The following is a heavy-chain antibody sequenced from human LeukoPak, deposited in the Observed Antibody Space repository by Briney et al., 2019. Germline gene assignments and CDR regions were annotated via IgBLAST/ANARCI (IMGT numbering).Heavy chain of an antibody. Sequence: SETLSLTCSLSGGSITNYYWSWIRQPPGKGLEWIAWIYSSGTTDYDPPLKSRVTISLAKSKNQFSLRLNSVTASDTAVYYCARTGEYSGSGPSWAFDMWGQGTMVSVSS. V-gene: IGHV4-4*09. CDR3: ARTGEYSGSGPSWAFDM. CDR2: IYSSGTT. D-gene: IGHD3-10*01. J-gene: IGHJ3*02. CDR1: GGSITNYY.